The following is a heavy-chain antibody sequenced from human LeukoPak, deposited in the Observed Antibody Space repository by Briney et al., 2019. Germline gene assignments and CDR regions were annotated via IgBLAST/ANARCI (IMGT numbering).Heavy chain of an antibody. CDR1: GFTFSSYA. V-gene: IGHV3-30-3*01. Sequence: PGTSLRLSCAASGFTFSSYAMHWVRQAPGKGLEWVAVISYDGSNKYYADSVKGRFTISRDNSKNTVYLQMNSLRPEDTAVYYCARGGYGSGSYPYWGQGTLVTVSS. CDR3: ARGGYGSGSYPY. D-gene: IGHD3-10*01. J-gene: IGHJ4*02. CDR2: ISYDGSNK.